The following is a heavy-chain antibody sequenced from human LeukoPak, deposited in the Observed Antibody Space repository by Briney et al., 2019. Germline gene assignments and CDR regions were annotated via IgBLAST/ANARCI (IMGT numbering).Heavy chain of an antibody. V-gene: IGHV1-2*02. J-gene: IGHJ4*02. Sequence: ASVRVSCKASGYTFTGYYMHWVRQAPGQGLEWMGWINPNTGSTYYAEKFQGRVTMTRDTTISTAYMELTRLTSDDTAVYYCASYPRYSSSPPFDFWGQGTLVTVSS. CDR2: INPNTGST. CDR3: ASYPRYSSSPPFDF. CDR1: GYTFTGYY. D-gene: IGHD6-6*01.